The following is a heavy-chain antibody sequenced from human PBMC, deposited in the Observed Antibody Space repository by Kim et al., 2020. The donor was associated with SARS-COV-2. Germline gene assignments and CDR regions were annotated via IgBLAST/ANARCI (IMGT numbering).Heavy chain of an antibody. D-gene: IGHD6-13*01. Sequence: SETLSLTCTVSGGSISSGGYYWSWIRQHPGKGLEWIGYIYYSGSTYYNPSLKSRVTISVDTSKNQFSLKLSSVTAADTAVYYCARGLGLGIAAAGRGVHDYWGQGTLVTVSS. CDR2: IYYSGST. J-gene: IGHJ4*02. CDR3: ARGLGLGIAAAGRGVHDY. V-gene: IGHV4-31*03. CDR1: GGSISSGGYY.